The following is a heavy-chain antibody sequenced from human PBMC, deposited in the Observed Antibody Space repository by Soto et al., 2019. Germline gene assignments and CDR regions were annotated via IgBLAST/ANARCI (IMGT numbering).Heavy chain of an antibody. CDR2: IRSKANSYAT. V-gene: IGHV3-73*02. J-gene: IGHJ4*02. Sequence: EVQLVESGGGLVQPGGSLKLSCAASGFTFSGSAMHWVRQASGKGLEWVGRIRSKANSYATAYAASVKGRFTISRDDSKNTAYLQMNSLKTEDTAVYYCTRHLPAQWLGGDYFGYWGQGTLVTVSS. CDR1: GFTFSGSA. D-gene: IGHD6-19*01. CDR3: TRHLPAQWLGGDYFGY.